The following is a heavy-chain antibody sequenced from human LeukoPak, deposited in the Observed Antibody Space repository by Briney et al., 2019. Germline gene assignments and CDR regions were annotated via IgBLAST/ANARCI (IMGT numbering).Heavy chain of an antibody. CDR2: ISYDGSNK. J-gene: IGHJ4*02. D-gene: IGHD3-22*01. CDR3: ARDPRHYYDSSGYKDY. V-gene: IGHV3-30-3*01. CDR1: GGTFSSYA. Sequence: SCKASGGTFSSYAMHWVRQAPGKGLEWVAVISYDGSNKYYADSVKGRFTISRDNSKNTLYLQMNSLRAEDTAVYYCARDPRHYYDSSGYKDYWGQGTLVTVSS.